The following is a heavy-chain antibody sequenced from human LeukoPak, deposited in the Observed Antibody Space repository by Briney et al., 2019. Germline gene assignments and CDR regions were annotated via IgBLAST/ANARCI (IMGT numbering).Heavy chain of an antibody. J-gene: IGHJ4*02. V-gene: IGHV3-7*01. CDR3: AGDWPNYYGSGGYSDY. Sequence: GGSLRLSCAASGFTFSSYWMSWVRQAPGKGLEWVANIKQDGSEKYYVDSVKGRFTISRDNAKNSLYLQMNSLRAEDTAVYYCAGDWPNYYGSGGYSDYWGQGTLVTVSS. D-gene: IGHD3-10*01. CDR1: GFTFSSYW. CDR2: IKQDGSEK.